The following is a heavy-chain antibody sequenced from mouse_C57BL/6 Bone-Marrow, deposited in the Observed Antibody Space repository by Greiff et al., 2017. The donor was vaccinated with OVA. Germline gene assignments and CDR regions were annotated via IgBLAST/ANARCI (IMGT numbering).Heavy chain of an antibody. CDR3: ARVNGYYPAWFAY. V-gene: IGHV5-4*03. D-gene: IGHD2-3*01. CDR2: ISDGGSYT. CDR1: GFTFSSYA. J-gene: IGHJ3*01. Sequence: EVKLVESGGGLVKPGGSLKLSCAASGFTFSSYAMSWVRQTPEKRLEWVATISDGGSYTYYPDNVKGRFTISRDNAKNNLYLQMSHLKSEDTAMYYCARVNGYYPAWFAYWGQGTLVTVSA.